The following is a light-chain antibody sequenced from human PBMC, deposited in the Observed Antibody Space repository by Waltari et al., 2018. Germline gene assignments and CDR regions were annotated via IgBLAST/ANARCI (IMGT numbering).Light chain of an antibody. J-gene: IGLJ1*01. CDR2: EVS. CDR1: SSDVGSYNL. V-gene: IGLV2-23*02. CDR3: CSYAGANTYV. Sequence: QSALTQPASVSGSPGQSITVSCTGTSSDVGSYNLVSWYQHHPPKAPKLMIYEVSKRPSGVSNRYSGSKSCNTASLTISGLQPEDEADYYCCSYAGANTYVFGSGTKVTVL.